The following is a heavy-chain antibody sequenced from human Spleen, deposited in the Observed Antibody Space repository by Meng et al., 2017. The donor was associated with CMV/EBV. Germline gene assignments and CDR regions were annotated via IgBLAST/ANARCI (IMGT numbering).Heavy chain of an antibody. D-gene: IGHD3-9*01. Sequence: GGSLRLSCAASGFTFSSYAMHWVRQAPGKGLEWVAVTSYDGSKKYYADSVKGRFNISRDNSKNTLYLQMNSLRAEDTAVYHCARDRTNNYYYEILTGCAFDYWGQGTLVTVSS. CDR2: TSYDGSKK. CDR1: GFTFSSYA. CDR3: ARDRTNNYYYEILTGCAFDY. V-gene: IGHV3-30*04. J-gene: IGHJ4*02.